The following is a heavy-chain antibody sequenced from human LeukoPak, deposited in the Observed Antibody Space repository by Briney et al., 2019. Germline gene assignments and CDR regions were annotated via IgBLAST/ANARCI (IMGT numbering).Heavy chain of an antibody. J-gene: IGHJ5*02. D-gene: IGHD5-24*01. V-gene: IGHV4-34*01. CDR3: ARGMARVNWFDP. CDR1: GGSFSGYY. CDR2: INHSGST. Sequence: SETLSPTCAVYGGSFSGYYWSWIRQPPGKGLEWIGEINHSGSTNYNPSLKSRVTISVDTSKNQFSLKLSSVTAADTAVYYCARGMARVNWFDPWGQGTLVTVSS.